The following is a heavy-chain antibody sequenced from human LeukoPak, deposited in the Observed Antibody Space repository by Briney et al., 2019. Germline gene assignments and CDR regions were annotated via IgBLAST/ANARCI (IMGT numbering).Heavy chain of an antibody. J-gene: IGHJ4*02. D-gene: IGHD5-12*01. Sequence: SETLSLTCTVSGGSISSGGYYWSWIRQHPGKGLEWIGYIYYSGSTYYNPSLKSRVTISVDTSKNQFSLKLSSVTAADTAVYYCARVNGNSGYDIGYFDYWGQGTLVTVSS. CDR3: ARVNGNSGYDIGYFDY. V-gene: IGHV4-31*03. CDR2: IYYSGST. CDR1: GGSISSGGYY.